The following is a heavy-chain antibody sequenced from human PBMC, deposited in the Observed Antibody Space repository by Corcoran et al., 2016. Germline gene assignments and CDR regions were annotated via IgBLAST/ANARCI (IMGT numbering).Heavy chain of an antibody. Sequence: EVQLVESGGGLVQPGGSLRLSCAASEFSFSSYWMTWVRQAPGKGLEWVANIKQDGSEKYYVDSVKGRFTISRDNAKNSLYLKMNSLRAEDTAVYYCASEGAAADNWFDPWGQGTLVTVSS. CDR3: ASEGAAADNWFDP. CDR2: IKQDGSEK. V-gene: IGHV3-7*03. J-gene: IGHJ5*02. D-gene: IGHD6-13*01. CDR1: EFSFSSYW.